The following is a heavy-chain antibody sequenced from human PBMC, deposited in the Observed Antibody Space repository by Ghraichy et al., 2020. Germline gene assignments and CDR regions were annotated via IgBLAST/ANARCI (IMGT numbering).Heavy chain of an antibody. CDR2: INPNSGGA. D-gene: IGHD6-13*01. Sequence: ASVKVSCKASGYTFTDNYMHWVRQAPGQGLEWMGRINPNSGGANYAQKFQGRVTMTRDRSTSTADMELSGLRSDDTAVYYCARGIAAAGIYCYGMDVWGQGTTVTVSS. CDR1: GYTFTDNY. J-gene: IGHJ6*02. V-gene: IGHV1-2*06. CDR3: ARGIAAAGIYCYGMDV.